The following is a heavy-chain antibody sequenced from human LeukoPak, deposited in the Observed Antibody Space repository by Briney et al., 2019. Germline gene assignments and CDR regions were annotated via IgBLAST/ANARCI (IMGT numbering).Heavy chain of an antibody. Sequence: SETLSLTCTVSGGSITNSDYSWAWIRQPPWQGLEWIGNVSYGGNTYYNPSLKSRVAISVDTSKNQFSLKVTSVTAEDTAVYFFGRYCISVASIDYWGQGSVVTVSS. J-gene: IGHJ4*02. CDR2: VSYGGNT. CDR1: GGSITNSDYS. V-gene: IGHV4-39*01. D-gene: IGHD6-19*01. CDR3: GRYCISVASIDY.